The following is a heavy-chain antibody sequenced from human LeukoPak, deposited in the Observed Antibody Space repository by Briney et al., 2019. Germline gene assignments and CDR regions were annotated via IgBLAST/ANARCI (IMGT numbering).Heavy chain of an antibody. D-gene: IGHD2-15*01. Sequence: SETLSLTCTVSGGSVNDYYWSWIRQPPGKGLEWIGYFHDSGIANYNPSLKSRITMSVDTSKNQLSLKLRSVTAADTAVYYCARDSHSVDTATPRGFDPWGQGTLVTVSS. CDR3: ARDSHSVDTATPRGFDP. V-gene: IGHV4-59*02. CDR1: GGSVNDYY. J-gene: IGHJ5*02. CDR2: FHDSGIA.